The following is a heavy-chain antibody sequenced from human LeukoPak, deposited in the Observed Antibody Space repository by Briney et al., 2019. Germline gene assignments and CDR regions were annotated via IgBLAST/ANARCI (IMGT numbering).Heavy chain of an antibody. D-gene: IGHD6-13*01. CDR3: AREKEAAAGQTYYFDY. J-gene: IGHJ4*02. V-gene: IGHV3-30*04. CDR1: GFTFSSYA. Sequence: GGSLRLSCAASGFTFSSYAMHWVRQAPGKGLEWVAVISYDGSNKYYADSVKGRFTISRDNSKNTLYLQMNSLRAEDTAVYYCAREKEAAAGQTYYFDYWGQGTLVSVSS. CDR2: ISYDGSNK.